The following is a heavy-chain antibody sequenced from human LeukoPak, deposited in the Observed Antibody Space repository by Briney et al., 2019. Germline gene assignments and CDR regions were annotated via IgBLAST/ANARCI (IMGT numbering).Heavy chain of an antibody. Sequence: PSETLSLTCTVSGGSISSGDYYWSWIRQPPGKGLEWIGYIYYSGSTYYNPSLKSRVTISVDTSKNQFSLKLSSVTAADTAVYYCARDADCSGSNCYGAYGMDVWGQGTTVTVSS. J-gene: IGHJ6*02. D-gene: IGHD2-15*01. CDR1: GGSISSGDYY. V-gene: IGHV4-30-4*08. CDR2: IYYSGST. CDR3: ARDADCSGSNCYGAYGMDV.